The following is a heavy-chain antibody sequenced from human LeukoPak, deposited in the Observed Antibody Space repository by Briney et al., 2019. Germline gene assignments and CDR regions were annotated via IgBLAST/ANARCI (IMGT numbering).Heavy chain of an antibody. CDR3: ARTYYDILTGYHQGAFDI. V-gene: IGHV5-10-1*01. CDR1: GXSFTSYW. Sequence: GESLKISCKGSGXSFTSYWISWVRQMPGKGLEWMGRIDPSDSYTNYSPSFQGHVTISADKSISTAYLQWSSLKASDTAMYYCARTYYDILTGYHQGAFDIWGQGTMVTVSS. J-gene: IGHJ3*02. CDR2: IDPSDSYT. D-gene: IGHD3-9*01.